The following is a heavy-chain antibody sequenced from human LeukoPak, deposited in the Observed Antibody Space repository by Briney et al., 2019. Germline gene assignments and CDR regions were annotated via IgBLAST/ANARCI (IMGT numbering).Heavy chain of an antibody. V-gene: IGHV3-9*03. J-gene: IGHJ3*02. CDR2: ISWNSGSI. Sequence: PGRSLRLSCAASGFTFDDYAMHWVRQAPGKGLEWVSGISWNSGSIGYADSVKGRFTISRDNAKNSLYLQMNSLRAEDMALYYCARVMADSSGYKVGDAAFDIWGQGTMVTVSS. D-gene: IGHD3-22*01. CDR3: ARVMADSSGYKVGDAAFDI. CDR1: GFTFDDYA.